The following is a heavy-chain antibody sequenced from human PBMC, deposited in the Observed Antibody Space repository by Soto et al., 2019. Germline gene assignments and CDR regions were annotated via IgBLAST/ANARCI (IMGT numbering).Heavy chain of an antibody. V-gene: IGHV1-2*02. J-gene: IGHJ6*02. Sequence: GASVKVSCKASGYTFTGYYMQWVRQAPGQGLEWMGWITPNNGATKYAPKFQGRATMTTDTYNSIAYMELRGLRSDDTAVYYRARNSDGLDVWGQGTTVTVSS. CDR1: GYTFTGYY. CDR3: ARNSDGLDV. CDR2: ITPNNGAT.